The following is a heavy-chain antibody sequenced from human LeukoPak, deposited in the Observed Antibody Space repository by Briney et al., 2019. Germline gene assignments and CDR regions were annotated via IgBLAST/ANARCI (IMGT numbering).Heavy chain of an antibody. CDR3: ARDGRFGELLDY. Sequence: ASVKVSCKASGYTFTTYGISWVRQAPGQGLEWMGWISAYNGDTNYAQELQGRVTMTTVTSTNTVYMELRSLRSDGTAVYYCARDGRFGELLDYWGQGTPVTVSS. D-gene: IGHD3-10*01. CDR1: GYTFTTYG. V-gene: IGHV1-18*01. CDR2: ISAYNGDT. J-gene: IGHJ4*02.